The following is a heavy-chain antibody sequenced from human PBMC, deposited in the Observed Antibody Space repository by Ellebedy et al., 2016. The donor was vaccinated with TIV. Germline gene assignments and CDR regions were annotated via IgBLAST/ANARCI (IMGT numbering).Heavy chain of an antibody. CDR1: GGSISSFY. V-gene: IGHV4-59*01. J-gene: IGHJ6*03. Sequence: SETLSLTXTVSGGSISSFYWSWNRQPPGKGLEWIGYIYYSGSTNYNPTLKSRVTISVDTSKNQFSLKLSSVTAADTAVYYCASPGGYSSSWYPVYYYYYMDVWGKGTTVTVSS. CDR3: ASPGGYSSSWYPVYYYYYMDV. D-gene: IGHD6-13*01. CDR2: IYYSGST.